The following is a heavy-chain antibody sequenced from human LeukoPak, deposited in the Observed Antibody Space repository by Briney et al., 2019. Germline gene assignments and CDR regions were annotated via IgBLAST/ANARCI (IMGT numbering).Heavy chain of an antibody. CDR3: AKDRDDYGDYFG. CDR1: GFTFSSYG. D-gene: IGHD4-17*01. Sequence: GGSLKLSCAASGFTFSSYGMHWVRQAPGKGLEWVAFIRYDGSNKYYADSVKGRFTISRDNSKNTLYLQMNSLRAEDTAVYYCAKDRDDYGDYFGWGQGTLVTVSS. J-gene: IGHJ4*02. CDR2: IRYDGSNK. V-gene: IGHV3-30*02.